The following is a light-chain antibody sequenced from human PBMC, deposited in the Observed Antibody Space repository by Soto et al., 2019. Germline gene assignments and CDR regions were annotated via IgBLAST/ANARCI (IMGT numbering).Light chain of an antibody. V-gene: IGLV2-14*01. J-gene: IGLJ1*01. CDR2: DVS. CDR3: SSYAGSSTLYV. Sequence: QSVLTQPASVSGSPGHSITISCTGTSSDVGGYNYVSWYQQHPGRAPKLMIYDVSNRPSGVSNRFSGSKSGNTASLTISGLQAEDEADYYCSSYAGSSTLYVFGTGTKVTVL. CDR1: SSDVGGYNY.